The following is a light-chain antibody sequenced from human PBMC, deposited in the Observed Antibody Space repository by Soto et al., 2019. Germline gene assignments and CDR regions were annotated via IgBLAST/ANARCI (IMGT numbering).Light chain of an antibody. J-gene: IGKJ2*01. V-gene: IGKV1-39*01. Sequence: DIQMTQSPSSLSASVGDRVTITCRASQCISDYLNWYQQKVGKAPKLLIYAASTLQSWVPSRFSGSGSGTDFTLTINSLQPEDFATYYCQQTYTNPQTFGQGTKLEIK. CDR3: QQTYTNPQT. CDR1: QCISDY. CDR2: AAS.